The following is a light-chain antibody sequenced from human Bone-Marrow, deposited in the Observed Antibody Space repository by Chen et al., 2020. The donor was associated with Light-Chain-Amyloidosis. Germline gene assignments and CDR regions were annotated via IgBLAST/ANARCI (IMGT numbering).Light chain of an antibody. J-gene: IGLJ2*01. Sequence: SYVLTQPPSVSVAPGQTAGITCGGNNIGSKSLHWYQQRPGQDPGLVLYDDSHRPSGIPERFSGSNSGNTATLTISRVEAGDEADYYCQVWDSNSDNVVEFGAGTKLTVL. CDR3: QVWDSNSDNVVE. V-gene: IGLV3-21*02. CDR1: NIGSKS. CDR2: DDS.